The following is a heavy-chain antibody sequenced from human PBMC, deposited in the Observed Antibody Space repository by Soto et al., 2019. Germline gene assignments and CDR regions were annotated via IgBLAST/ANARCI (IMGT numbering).Heavy chain of an antibody. Sequence: GGSLRLSCAASGFTFDGYAMHWVRQAPGKGLEWVSGISWNSGSIGYADSVKGRFTISRDNSKNTLYLQMNSLRAEDTAVYYCARSLNGGWQYYFDYWGQGTLVTVSS. J-gene: IGHJ4*02. V-gene: IGHV3-9*01. CDR2: ISWNSGSI. D-gene: IGHD6-19*01. CDR1: GFTFDGYA. CDR3: ARSLNGGWQYYFDY.